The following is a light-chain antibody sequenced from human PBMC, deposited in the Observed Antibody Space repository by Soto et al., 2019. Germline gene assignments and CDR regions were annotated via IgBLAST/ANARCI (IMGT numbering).Light chain of an antibody. CDR2: VAS. CDR3: QKYNSAPWT. V-gene: IGKV1-27*01. CDR1: QGISNY. J-gene: IGKJ1*01. Sequence: DIQMTQSPSSLSASVGDRVTITCRASQGISNYLAWYQQQPGKVPKLLIYVASTLQSGVPSRFSGSGSGTDFTLTISSLQPEDVSTYYCQKYNSAPWTFGQGTKVEIK.